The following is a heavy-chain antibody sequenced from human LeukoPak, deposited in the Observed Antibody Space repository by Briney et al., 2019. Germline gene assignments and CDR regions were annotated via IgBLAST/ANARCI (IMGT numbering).Heavy chain of an antibody. D-gene: IGHD4/OR15-4a*01. CDR3: TRDRAYGALDY. CDR2: INGDGSLN. V-gene: IGHV3-7*01. CDR1: GFTFSTSW. Sequence: GGSLRLSCAASGFTFSTSWMTWVRRAPGKGLEWVANINGDGSLNGHVASVKGRFTISRDNAKNSVYLQMISLRDEDTAVYYCTRDRAYGALDYWGQGTLVTVSS. J-gene: IGHJ4*02.